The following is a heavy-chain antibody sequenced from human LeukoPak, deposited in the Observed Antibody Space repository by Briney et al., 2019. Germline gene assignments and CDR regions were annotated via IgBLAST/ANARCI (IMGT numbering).Heavy chain of an antibody. Sequence: PSETLSLTCAVYGGSFSGYYWSWIRQPPGKGLEWIGRFYTSGRTIYNPSLKSRVTISGDKSKNQFSLNLSSVTAADTAVYYCARDWNWFDPWGQGTLVTVSS. CDR2: FYTSGRT. CDR3: ARDWNWFDP. D-gene: IGHD1-1*01. V-gene: IGHV4-4*07. J-gene: IGHJ5*02. CDR1: GGSFSGYY.